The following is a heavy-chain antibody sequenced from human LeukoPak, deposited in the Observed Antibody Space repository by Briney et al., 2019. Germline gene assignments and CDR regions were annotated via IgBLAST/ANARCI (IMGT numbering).Heavy chain of an antibody. V-gene: IGHV3-23*01. D-gene: IGHD4-23*01. Sequence: GGSLRLSCTTSGFIFAKYAMAWVRQSPGKGLEWVSTISASGADTYYADSVRGRFTISRDNSRNALYLQLSRLRVDDTALYYCPKPLLTPGNWGPGTLVTVSS. CDR3: PKPLLTPGN. CDR1: GFIFAKYA. CDR2: ISASGADT. J-gene: IGHJ4*02.